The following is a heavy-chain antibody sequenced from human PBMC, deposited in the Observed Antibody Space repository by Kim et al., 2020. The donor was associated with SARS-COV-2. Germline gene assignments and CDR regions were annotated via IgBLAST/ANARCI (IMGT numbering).Heavy chain of an antibody. D-gene: IGHD2-15*01. J-gene: IGHJ4*02. CDR1: GDSVSKNY. V-gene: IGHV4-59*02. Sequence: SETLSLTCTVSGDSVSKNYWSWIRQPPGKGLQWIGYLSYGGSTNYNPSLQSRVTISIDTTKNQFSLKLSSVTAADTAIYYCARDNCSGGSCYSWVYWGQGTLATVSS. CDR3: ARDNCSGGSCYSWVY. CDR2: LSYGGST.